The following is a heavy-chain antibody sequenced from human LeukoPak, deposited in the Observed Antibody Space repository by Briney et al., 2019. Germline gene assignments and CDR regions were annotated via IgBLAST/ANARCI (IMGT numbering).Heavy chain of an antibody. V-gene: IGHV3-43D*03. J-gene: IGHJ4*02. CDR2: ISWDGGST. CDR3: AKASEMENYFDY. D-gene: IGHD5-24*01. Sequence: GGSLRLSCAASGFTFDDYAMHWVRQAPGKGLEWVSLISWDGGSTYYADSVKGRFTISRDNSKNSLYLQMNSLRAEDTALYYCAKASEMENYFDYWGQGTLVTVSS. CDR1: GFTFDDYA.